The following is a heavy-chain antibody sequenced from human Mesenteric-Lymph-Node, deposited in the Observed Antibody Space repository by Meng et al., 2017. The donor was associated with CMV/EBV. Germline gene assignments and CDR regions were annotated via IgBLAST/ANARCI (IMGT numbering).Heavy chain of an antibody. CDR1: GFTFSSYS. CDR2: ISSSSSYI. J-gene: IGHJ6*02. V-gene: IGHV3-21*01. Sequence: GGSLRLSCAASGFTFSSYSMNWVRQAPGKGLEWVPSISSSSSYIYYADSVKCRFTISRDNSKNTLYLQMNSLRAEDTAVYYCKAGNYYAMDVWGQGTTVTVSS. CDR3: KAGNYYAMDV.